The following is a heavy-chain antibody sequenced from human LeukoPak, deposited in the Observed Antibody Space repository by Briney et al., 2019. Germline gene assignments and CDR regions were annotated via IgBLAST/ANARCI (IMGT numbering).Heavy chain of an antibody. V-gene: IGHV3-30*04. CDR1: GFTFTRYT. Sequence: GGSLRLSCAASGFTFTRYTMHWVRQAPGKGLEWVAVVLCDGSNKYYADSVKGRFTLSRDNSKNTLSLQMNTLRADDTAVYYCVRDNYGGILDFWGQGTLVTVSS. D-gene: IGHD2-21*01. CDR3: VRDNYGGILDF. J-gene: IGHJ4*02. CDR2: VLCDGSNK.